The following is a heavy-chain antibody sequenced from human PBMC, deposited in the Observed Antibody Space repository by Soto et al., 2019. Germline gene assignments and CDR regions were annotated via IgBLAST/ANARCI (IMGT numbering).Heavy chain of an antibody. Sequence: PGGSLRLSCAASGFTFSSYGMHWVRQAPGKGLEWVAVIWYDGSNKYYAGSVKGRFTISRDNSKNTLYLQMNSLRAEDTAVYYCARDARGYSYGRLYYYYGMDVWGQGTTVTVSS. V-gene: IGHV3-33*01. CDR3: ARDARGYSYGRLYYYYGMDV. D-gene: IGHD5-18*01. CDR1: GFTFSSYG. J-gene: IGHJ6*02. CDR2: IWYDGSNK.